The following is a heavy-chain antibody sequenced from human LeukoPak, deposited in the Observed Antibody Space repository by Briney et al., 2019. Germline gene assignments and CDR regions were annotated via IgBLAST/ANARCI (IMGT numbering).Heavy chain of an antibody. D-gene: IGHD1-26*01. V-gene: IGHV7-4-1*02. CDR3: ATGSGSGSYFSWFDP. CDR1: GGTFSSYA. Sequence: ASVKVSCKASGGTFSSYAISWVRQAPGQGLEWMGWINTNTGNPTYAQGFTGRFVFSLDTSVSTAYLQISSLKAEDTAVYYCATGSGSGSYFSWFDPWGQGTLVTVSS. J-gene: IGHJ5*02. CDR2: INTNTGNP.